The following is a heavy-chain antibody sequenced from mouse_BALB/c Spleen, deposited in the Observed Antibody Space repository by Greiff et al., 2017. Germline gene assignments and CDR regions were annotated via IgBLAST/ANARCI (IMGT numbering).Heavy chain of an antibody. CDR3: ARHDGPYFDY. CDR1: GFTFSSYG. CDR2: ISSGGSYT. J-gene: IGHJ2*01. D-gene: IGHD2-3*01. Sequence: DVMLVESGGDLVKPGGSLKLSCAASGFTFSSYGMSWVRQTPDKRLEWVATISSGGSYTYYPDSVKGRFTISRDNAKNTLYLQMSSLKSEDTAMYYCARHDGPYFDYWGQGTTLTVSS. V-gene: IGHV5-6*02.